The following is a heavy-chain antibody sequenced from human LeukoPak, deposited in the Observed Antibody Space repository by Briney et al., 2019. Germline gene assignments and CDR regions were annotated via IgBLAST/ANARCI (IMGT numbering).Heavy chain of an antibody. J-gene: IGHJ6*02. CDR3: ARGLWRWAMDV. V-gene: IGHV3-30*03. CDR2: ISYDGSNK. D-gene: IGHD3-16*01. Sequence: GGSLRLSCAASGFTFSSYAMHWVRQAPGKGLEWVAVISYDGSNKYYANSVKGRFTISRDNSKNTLYLQMNSLRAEDTAVYYCARGLWRWAMDVWGQGTTVTVSS. CDR1: GFTFSSYA.